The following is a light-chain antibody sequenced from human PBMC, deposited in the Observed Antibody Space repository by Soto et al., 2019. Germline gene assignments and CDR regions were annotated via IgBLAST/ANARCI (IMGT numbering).Light chain of an antibody. CDR1: QSVNSN. CDR2: GAS. V-gene: IGKV3-15*01. Sequence: EIVMTQSPVTLSVSPGERATLSCRASQSVNSNLAWYQQKPGQAPRLLIYGASTRATGIPARFSGSGSETEFTLTISSLQSEDFAVYYCQQYNNWWTFGQGTKVEIK. CDR3: QQYNNWWT. J-gene: IGKJ1*01.